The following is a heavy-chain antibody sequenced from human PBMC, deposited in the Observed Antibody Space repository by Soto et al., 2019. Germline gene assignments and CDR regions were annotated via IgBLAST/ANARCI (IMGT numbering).Heavy chain of an antibody. CDR3: ARGRRTVTTTRLVLDV. Sequence: QVQLVQSGAEVKKPGASVKVSCKASGYTFTGYYVHWVRQAPGQGLEWMGWINPNSGGTNYAQKFQGWVTMTRDTSSSTAYMELRRLRSDDTVVYYCARGRRTVTTTRLVLDVWGQGTTVTVSS. CDR2: INPNSGGT. D-gene: IGHD4-17*01. V-gene: IGHV1-2*04. CDR1: GYTFTGYY. J-gene: IGHJ6*02.